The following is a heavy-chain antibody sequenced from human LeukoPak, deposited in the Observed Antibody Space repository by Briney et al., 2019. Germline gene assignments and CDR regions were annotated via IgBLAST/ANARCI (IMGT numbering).Heavy chain of an antibody. D-gene: IGHD6-13*01. CDR2: IIPIFGTA. Sequence: ASVKVSCKPSGGTFSSYAISWVRQAPGQGLEWMGRIIPIFGTANYAQKFQGRVTITTDESTSTAYMELSSLRSEDTAVYYCARDQQLVPGYFDLWGRGTLVTVSS. J-gene: IGHJ2*01. CDR1: GGTFSSYA. V-gene: IGHV1-69*05. CDR3: ARDQQLVPGYFDL.